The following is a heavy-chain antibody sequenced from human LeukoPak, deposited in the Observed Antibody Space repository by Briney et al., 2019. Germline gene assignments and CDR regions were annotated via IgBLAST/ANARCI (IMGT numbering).Heavy chain of an antibody. Sequence: ASVKVSCKASGYTFTSYGISWERQAPGQGLEWMGWISAYNGNTNYAQKLQGRVTMTTDTSTSTAYMELRSLRSDDTAVYYCARDGLEWLFYNYYYYGMDVWGQGTTVTVSS. CDR3: ARDGLEWLFYNYYYYGMDV. V-gene: IGHV1-18*01. CDR1: GYTFTSYG. D-gene: IGHD3-3*01. J-gene: IGHJ6*02. CDR2: ISAYNGNT.